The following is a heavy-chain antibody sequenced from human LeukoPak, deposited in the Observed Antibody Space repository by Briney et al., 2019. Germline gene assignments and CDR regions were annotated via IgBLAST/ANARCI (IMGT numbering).Heavy chain of an antibody. CDR2: ISYDGSNK. CDR3: ARGERALYSSGWYFDY. J-gene: IGHJ4*02. V-gene: IGHV3-30-3*01. D-gene: IGHD6-19*01. Sequence: PGGSLRLSCAASGFTFSSYAMHWVRQAPGKGLEWVAVISYDGSNKYYADSVKGRFTISRDNSKNTLYLQMNSLRAEDTAVYYCARGERALYSSGWYFDYWGQGTLVTVSS. CDR1: GFTFSSYA.